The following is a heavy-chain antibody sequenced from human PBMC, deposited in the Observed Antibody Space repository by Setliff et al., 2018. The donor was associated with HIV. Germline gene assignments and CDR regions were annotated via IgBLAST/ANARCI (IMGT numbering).Heavy chain of an antibody. V-gene: IGHV3-23*01. CDR2: ICTSGDST. D-gene: IGHD2-15*01. CDR3: VKRRGGSCYSAMAV. J-gene: IGHJ6*02. CDR1: GFAFTTYA. Sequence: PGGSLRLSCAASGFAFTTYAMSWVRQAPGKGLEWVSGICTSGDSTSYADSVKGRFTISRDFSKSTLFLQMNSLRAEDSAIYYCVKRRGGSCYSAMAVWGQGTTVTVSS.